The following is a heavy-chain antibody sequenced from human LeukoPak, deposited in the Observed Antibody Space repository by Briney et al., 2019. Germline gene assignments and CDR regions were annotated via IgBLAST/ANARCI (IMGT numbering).Heavy chain of an antibody. Sequence: GGSLRLSCAASGFTFSTFWMSWVRQVPGKGLEWVANIKQDGSEKFYVDSVKGRFTISRDNAKNSLYLQLNSLRAEDTAVYYCARETGVTHNSDWWFYFDFWGQGTLVTVSS. J-gene: IGHJ4*02. CDR3: ARETGVTHNSDWWFYFDF. D-gene: IGHD2-8*02. CDR2: IKQDGSEK. CDR1: GFTFSTFW. V-gene: IGHV3-7*04.